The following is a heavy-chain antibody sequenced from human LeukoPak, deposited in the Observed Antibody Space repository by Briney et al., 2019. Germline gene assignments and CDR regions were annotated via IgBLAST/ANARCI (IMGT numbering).Heavy chain of an antibody. CDR3: ARGKGPIRY. Sequence: SETLSLTCAVYGGSFSGHYWSWILQPPGKGLEWIGEINHSGSTNYNPSLKSRVTISVDTSKNQFSLKLSSVTAADTAVYYCARGKGPIRYWGQGTLVTVSS. D-gene: IGHD3-10*01. J-gene: IGHJ4*02. CDR2: INHSGST. CDR1: GGSFSGHY. V-gene: IGHV4-34*01.